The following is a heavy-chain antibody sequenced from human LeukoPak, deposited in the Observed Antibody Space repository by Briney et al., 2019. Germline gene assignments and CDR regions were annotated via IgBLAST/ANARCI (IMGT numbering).Heavy chain of an antibody. J-gene: IGHJ3*02. CDR1: GYTLTELS. Sequence: ASVKVSCKVSGYTLTELSMHWVRQAHRKGLEWMGGFDPEDGETIYAQKFQGRVTMTEDTSTDTAYMELSGLRSEDTAVYYCATEYDFWSGPVGFDIWGQGTMVTVSS. CDR3: ATEYDFWSGPVGFDI. CDR2: FDPEDGET. V-gene: IGHV1-24*01. D-gene: IGHD3-3*01.